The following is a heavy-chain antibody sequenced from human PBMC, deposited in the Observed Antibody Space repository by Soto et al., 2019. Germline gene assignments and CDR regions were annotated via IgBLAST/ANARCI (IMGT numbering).Heavy chain of an antibody. J-gene: IGHJ4*02. CDR2: ISYDGSNK. CDR1: GFTFSSYA. V-gene: IGHV3-30-3*01. D-gene: IGHD6-19*01. Sequence: GGSLRLSCAASGFTFSSYAMHWVRQAPGKGLEWVAVISYDGSNKYYADSVKGRFTISRDNSKNTLYLQMNSLRAEDTAVYYCARSYSSGWPIDYWGQGTLVTVSS. CDR3: ARSYSSGWPIDY.